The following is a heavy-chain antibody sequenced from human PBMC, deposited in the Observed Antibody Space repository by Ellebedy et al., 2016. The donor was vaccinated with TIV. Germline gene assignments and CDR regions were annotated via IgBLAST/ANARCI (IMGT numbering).Heavy chain of an antibody. Sequence: SETLSLTCTVSGDFVTSGAYYWNWIRQPPGKGLEWIGYTYYIGTTNYNPSLKTRVTISEDTSKNQFSLRLTSVTAADTAVYYCAGGSYTPYGMDVWGQGTTVTVSS. J-gene: IGHJ6*02. CDR2: TYYIGTT. CDR1: GDFVTSGAYY. D-gene: IGHD1-26*01. CDR3: AGGSYTPYGMDV. V-gene: IGHV4-61*08.